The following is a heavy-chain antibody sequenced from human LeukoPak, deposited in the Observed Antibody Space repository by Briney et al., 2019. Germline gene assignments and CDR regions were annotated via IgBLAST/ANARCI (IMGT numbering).Heavy chain of an antibody. J-gene: IGHJ4*02. D-gene: IGHD2-15*01. V-gene: IGHV3-7*01. CDR2: TKPDGSAE. CDR1: GFTFRNYW. CDR3: ARDGSLNTNFDY. Sequence: GGSLRLSCAASGFTFRNYWMGWVRQAPGKGLEWVANTKPDGSAEYYADSVRGRFTTSRDNANNLLYLQMNRLRAEDTAVYYRARDGSLNTNFDYWGQGTLVTVSS.